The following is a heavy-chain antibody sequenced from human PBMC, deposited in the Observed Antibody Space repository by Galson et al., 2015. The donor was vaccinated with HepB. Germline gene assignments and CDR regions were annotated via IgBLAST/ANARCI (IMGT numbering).Heavy chain of an antibody. CDR3: ARQGPAPRHYFYNYIDV. D-gene: IGHD2-2*01. V-gene: IGHV4-61*02. J-gene: IGHJ6*03. CDR1: GGSISSGSYY. CDR2: VHTSGTT. Sequence: TLSLTCTVSGGSISSGSYYWTWIRQPAGKGLEWIGRVHTSGTTNYSPSLNSRVTVSLDTSKSQFSLKLSSVTAADTAVYYCARQGPAPRHYFYNYIDVWGKGPRSPSP.